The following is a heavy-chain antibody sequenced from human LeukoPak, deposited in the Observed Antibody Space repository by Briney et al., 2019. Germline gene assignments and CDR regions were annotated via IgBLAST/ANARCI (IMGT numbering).Heavy chain of an antibody. CDR3: ARSIPYGTTWYGRSDY. Sequence: GGSLRLSCAASGFPFSSYSMTWVRQAPGKGLEWVANIKPDGTTKFYVDSVMGRFTISRDNALNSLYLQMNSLRAEDTAIYYCARSIPYGTTWYGRSDYWGQGTLVTVSS. D-gene: IGHD6-13*01. V-gene: IGHV3-7*03. CDR1: GFPFSSYS. J-gene: IGHJ4*02. CDR2: IKPDGTTK.